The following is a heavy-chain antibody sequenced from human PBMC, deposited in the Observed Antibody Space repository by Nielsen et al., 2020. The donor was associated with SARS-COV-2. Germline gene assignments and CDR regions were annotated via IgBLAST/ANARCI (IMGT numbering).Heavy chain of an antibody. D-gene: IGHD3-9*01. J-gene: IGHJ6*03. CDR2: SSSYNANT. CDR3: AREYDTITRTGMDV. Sequence: ASVKVSCKAPGYTFTVFGISWVRQAPGQGLEWMGWSSSYNANTNYAEKFQGRVTMTTDTSTSTAYMELRSLRSDDTAVYYCAREYDTITRTGMDVWGKGTTVTVSS. V-gene: IGHV1-18*04. CDR1: GYTFTVFG.